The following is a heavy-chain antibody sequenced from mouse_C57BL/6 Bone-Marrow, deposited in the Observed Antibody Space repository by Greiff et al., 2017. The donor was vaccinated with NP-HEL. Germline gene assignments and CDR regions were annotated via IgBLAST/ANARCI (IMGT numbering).Heavy chain of an antibody. CDR1: GYTFTSYW. CDR3: ARWGVTTAVATGFGY. V-gene: IGHV1-59*01. J-gene: IGHJ2*01. D-gene: IGHD1-1*01. Sequence: QVQLQQPGAELVRPGTSVKLSCKASGYTFTSYWMHWVKQRPGQGLEWIGVIDPSDSYTNYNQKFKGKATLTVDTSSSTAYMQLSSLTSEDSAVYYCARWGVTTAVATGFGYWGQGTTLTVSS. CDR2: IDPSDSYT.